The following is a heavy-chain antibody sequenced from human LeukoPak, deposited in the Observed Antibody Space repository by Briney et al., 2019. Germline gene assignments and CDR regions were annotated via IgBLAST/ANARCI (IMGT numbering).Heavy chain of an antibody. J-gene: IGHJ4*02. Sequence: GGSLRLSCEASGFTFSSYATHWVRQAPDKGLEWVALILSEGTNTYYTDSVRGRFTISRDNSRNTLYLQMNSLRAEDSAVYYCARGATTFYWGQGTLVTFS. D-gene: IGHD1-26*01. CDR2: ILSEGTNT. V-gene: IGHV3-30*03. CDR3: ARGATTFY. CDR1: GFTFSSYA.